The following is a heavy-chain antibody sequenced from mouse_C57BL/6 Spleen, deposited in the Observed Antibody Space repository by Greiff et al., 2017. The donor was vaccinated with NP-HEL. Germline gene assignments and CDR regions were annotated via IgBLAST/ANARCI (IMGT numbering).Heavy chain of an antibody. J-gene: IGHJ4*01. V-gene: IGHV1-69*01. CDR1: GYTFTSYW. CDR3: AKSGGYDYDGYAMDY. Sequence: QVQLQQPGAELVMPGASVKLSCKASGYTFTSYWMHWVKQRPGQGLEWIGEIDPSDSYTNYNQKFKGKSTLTVDKSSSTAYMQLSSLTSEDSAVYYCAKSGGYDYDGYAMDYWGQGTSVTVSS. D-gene: IGHD2-4*01. CDR2: IDPSDSYT.